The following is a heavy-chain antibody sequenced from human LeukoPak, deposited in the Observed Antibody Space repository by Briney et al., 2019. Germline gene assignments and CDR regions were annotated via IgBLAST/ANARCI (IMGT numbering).Heavy chain of an antibody. Sequence: GESLKISCKGSGYSFTSYWIGWVRQMPGKGLEWMGIIYPGDSDTRYSPFFQAPVAISAAKSLSTAYLQWRSLKASDTAMYYCARLYGSGKRNPFDPWGQGTLVTVSS. CDR3: ARLYGSGKRNPFDP. CDR2: IYPGDSDT. V-gene: IGHV5-51*01. D-gene: IGHD3-10*01. J-gene: IGHJ5*02. CDR1: GYSFTSYW.